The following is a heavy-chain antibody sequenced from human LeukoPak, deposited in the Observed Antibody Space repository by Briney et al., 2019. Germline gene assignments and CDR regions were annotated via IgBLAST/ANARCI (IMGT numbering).Heavy chain of an antibody. CDR3: ARYCSGGGCYGWFDP. CDR2: ISGSGGTT. Sequence: GGSLRLSCAASGFTFSSYAMNWVRKAPGKGLEWVSVISGSGGTTFYADSVKGRFTISRDNSKNTLYLQMNSLRAEDTAVYYCARYCSGGGCYGWFDPWGQGTLVTVSS. J-gene: IGHJ5*02. CDR1: GFTFSSYA. V-gene: IGHV3-23*01. D-gene: IGHD2-15*01.